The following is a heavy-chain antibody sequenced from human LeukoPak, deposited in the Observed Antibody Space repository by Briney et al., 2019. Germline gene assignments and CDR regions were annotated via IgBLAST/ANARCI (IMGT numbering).Heavy chain of an antibody. Sequence: SETLSLTCTVSGESISGFYWTWIRQPPGKGLEWIGYIYYSGSTNYNPSLKSRVTISVDTSKNQFSLKLSSVTAADTAVYYCTRGVGSGYSDDWGQGTLVTVSS. CDR2: IYYSGST. D-gene: IGHD3-22*01. CDR3: TRGVGSGYSDD. J-gene: IGHJ4*02. CDR1: GESISGFY. V-gene: IGHV4-59*12.